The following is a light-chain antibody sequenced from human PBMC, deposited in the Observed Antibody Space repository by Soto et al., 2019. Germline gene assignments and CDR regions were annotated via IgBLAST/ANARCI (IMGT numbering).Light chain of an antibody. J-gene: IGKJ1*01. CDR1: QSISTF. Sequence: DIQMTQSPSSLSASVGDKISIVCRANQSISTFLSWYQQRPGKAPQLLIYAASSLPSGVPSRFSGSGSGTDFILTINSLQPEDFASYFCQQSSKTPMTFGQGTKV. CDR3: QQSSKTPMT. V-gene: IGKV1-39*01. CDR2: AAS.